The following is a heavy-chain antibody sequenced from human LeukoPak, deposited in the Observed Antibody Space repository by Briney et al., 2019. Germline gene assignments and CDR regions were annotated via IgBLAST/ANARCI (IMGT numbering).Heavy chain of an antibody. CDR3: ARGKYYFDY. V-gene: IGHV3-11*01. CDR2: ISSSGSTI. J-gene: IGHJ4*02. CDR1: GFTFSDPY. Sequence: GGSLRLSCAASGFTFSDPYMSWIRQAPGKGLEYISYISSSGSTIYYVDSAKGRFTISRDNARNSLYLQMNSLRADDTAVYYCARGKYYFDYWGQGTLVTVSS. D-gene: IGHD3-10*01.